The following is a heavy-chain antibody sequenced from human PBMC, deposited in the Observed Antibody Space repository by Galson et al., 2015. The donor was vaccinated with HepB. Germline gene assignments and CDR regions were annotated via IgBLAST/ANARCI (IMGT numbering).Heavy chain of an antibody. J-gene: IGHJ4*02. Sequence: SLRLSCAASGFTFSDYYMSWIRQAPGKGLQWVSSISGTSYSTYYAASVKGRFTITRDNSKNTLYLQMKRLRAEDTAVYYCAKDMSALDYWGRGTLVTVSS. V-gene: IGHV3-23*01. CDR1: GFTFSDYY. CDR2: ISGTSYST. D-gene: IGHD3-10*02. CDR3: AKDMSALDY.